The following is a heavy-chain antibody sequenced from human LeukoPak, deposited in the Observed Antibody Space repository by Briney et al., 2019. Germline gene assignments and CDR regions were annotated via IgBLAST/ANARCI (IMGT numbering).Heavy chain of an antibody. CDR2: ISVSSTP. CDR1: GFDFSSYA. D-gene: IGHD5-12*01. Sequence: GGSLRLSCAATGFDFSSYALTWVRQAPGEGLDWVSSISVSSTPYYLDSVKGRFTISRDNSNNALFLQMNSLRAEDTALYYCARALDIVATITPIDYWGQGTLVTVSS. CDR3: ARALDIVATITPIDY. J-gene: IGHJ4*02. V-gene: IGHV3-23*01.